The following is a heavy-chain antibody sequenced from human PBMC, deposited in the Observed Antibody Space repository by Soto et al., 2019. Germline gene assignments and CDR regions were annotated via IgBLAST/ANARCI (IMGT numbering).Heavy chain of an antibody. D-gene: IGHD5-18*01. V-gene: IGHV3-23*01. Sequence: GGSLRLSCVVSGLTFSNYAINWVRQSPGKGLEWVSGISSRGDIPYYADSVKGRFTISRDNSKNTVILQMSSLRAEDTAVYYCGRGGSDSPMAPGYWGQGTLVTVSS. J-gene: IGHJ4*02. CDR2: ISSRGDIP. CDR3: GRGGSDSPMAPGY. CDR1: GLTFSNYA.